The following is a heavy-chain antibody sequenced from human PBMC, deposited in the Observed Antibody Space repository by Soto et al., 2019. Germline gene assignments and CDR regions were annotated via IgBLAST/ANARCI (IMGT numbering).Heavy chain of an antibody. CDR2: IYYGGST. D-gene: IGHD2-21*02. J-gene: IGHJ5*02. V-gene: IGHV4-59*12. CDR3: ATLPPRIVAVVSPIPT. Sequence: SETLSLTCTVSVGSISSYYWSWIRQPPGKGLEWIGYIYYGGSTNYNPSLKSRVSISVDTSKNQFSLKLTSVTAADTAIYYCATLPPRIVAVVSPIPTWGQGTPVTVSS. CDR1: VGSISSYY.